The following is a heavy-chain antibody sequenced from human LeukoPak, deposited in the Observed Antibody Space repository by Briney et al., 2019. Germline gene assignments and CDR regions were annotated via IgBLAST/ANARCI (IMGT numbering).Heavy chain of an antibody. Sequence: GGSLRLSCAASGFTFSSYWMHWVRQAPGKGLVWVSRINSDGSSTSYADSVKGRFTISRDNAKNTLYLQMNSLRAEDTAVYYCAREGRYDILTGDSPPYDYWGQGTLVTVSS. D-gene: IGHD3-9*01. CDR1: GFTFSSYW. CDR3: AREGRYDILTGDSPPYDY. CDR2: INSDGSST. J-gene: IGHJ4*02. V-gene: IGHV3-74*01.